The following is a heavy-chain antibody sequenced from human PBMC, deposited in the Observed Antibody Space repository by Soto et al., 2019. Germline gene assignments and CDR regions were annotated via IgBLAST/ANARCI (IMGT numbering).Heavy chain of an antibody. Sequence: QVQLVESGGGVVQPGRSLRLSCAASGFTFSSYGMHWVRQAPGKGLEWVAVISYDGSNKYYADSVKGRFTISRDNSKNTLYRQMTSLRAEDTAVYYCAKGAHYDFCEGWCGMDVWGQGTTVTVSS. CDR1: GFTFSSYG. D-gene: IGHD3-3*01. V-gene: IGHV3-30*18. CDR3: AKGAHYDFCEGWCGMDV. J-gene: IGHJ6*02. CDR2: ISYDGSNK.